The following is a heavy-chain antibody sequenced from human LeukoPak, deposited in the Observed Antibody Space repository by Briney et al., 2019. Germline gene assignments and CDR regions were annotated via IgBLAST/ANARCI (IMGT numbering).Heavy chain of an antibody. CDR1: GFTVSSNY. Sequence: PGGSLRLSCVASGFTVSSNYMSWVRQVPGKGLEWVSIIYTGGSTFYADSVKGRFTISRDNSKNTLYLQMNSLRTEDTAVYYCARWAWFDPWGQGTLVTVSS. CDR3: ARWAWFDP. J-gene: IGHJ5*02. CDR2: IYTGGST. V-gene: IGHV3-53*05.